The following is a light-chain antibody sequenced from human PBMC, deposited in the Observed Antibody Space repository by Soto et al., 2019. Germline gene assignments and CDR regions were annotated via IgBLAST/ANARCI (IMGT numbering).Light chain of an antibody. CDR1: SSDVGSHKL. CDR3: CSNAGGSTYV. Sequence: QSALTQPASVSGSPEQSITISCTGTSSDVGSHKLVSWYQQYPGKAPKLIIFEASKRPSGVSNRFSGSKSGSTASLTISGLQAEDEADYYCCSNAGGSTYVFGTGTKVTVL. J-gene: IGLJ1*01. CDR2: EAS. V-gene: IGLV2-23*01.